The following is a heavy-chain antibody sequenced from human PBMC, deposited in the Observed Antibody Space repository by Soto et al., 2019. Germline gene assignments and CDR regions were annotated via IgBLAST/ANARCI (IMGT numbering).Heavy chain of an antibody. CDR3: ARAAWYYYGMDV. V-gene: IGHV3-33*01. J-gene: IGHJ6*02. CDR2: IWPDGSNR. D-gene: IGHD6-25*01. CDR1: GFIFNTYG. Sequence: GGSLRLSCAASGFIFNTYGMHWVRQAPGKGLEWVAVIWPDGSNRYYADSVSGQFSISRDNSKNTLFLQMNSLSAEDTAVYYCARAAWYYYGMDVWGQGTTVTVSS.